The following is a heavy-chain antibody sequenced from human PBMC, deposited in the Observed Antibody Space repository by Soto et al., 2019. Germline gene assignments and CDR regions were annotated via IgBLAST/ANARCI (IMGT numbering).Heavy chain of an antibody. J-gene: IGHJ3*02. Sequence: QVQLVQSGTEVKKPGASVKVSCKTSGYTFTNHGINWVRQAPGQGLGEMGWINPYNANTNYAQKLQGRVTMTTDTSTTTAYMDLRSLTSDDTAVYYCARDRVAGIWGDAFDIWGQGTVVTVSS. CDR2: INPYNANT. CDR1: GYTFTNHG. D-gene: IGHD3-16*01. CDR3: ARDRVAGIWGDAFDI. V-gene: IGHV1-18*04.